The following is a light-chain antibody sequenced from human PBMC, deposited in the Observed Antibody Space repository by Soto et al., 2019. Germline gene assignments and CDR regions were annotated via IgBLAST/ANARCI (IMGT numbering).Light chain of an antibody. CDR2: GAS. V-gene: IGKV3-15*01. Sequence: EIVMTQSPATLSVSPGERATLSSRASKSVSSSLAWYQQKPGQAPRLLIYGASTRATGIPARFSGSGSGTEFTLTISSLQSEDFAVYYCQEYNNWPWTFGQGTKVEI. J-gene: IGKJ1*01. CDR3: QEYNNWPWT. CDR1: KSVSSS.